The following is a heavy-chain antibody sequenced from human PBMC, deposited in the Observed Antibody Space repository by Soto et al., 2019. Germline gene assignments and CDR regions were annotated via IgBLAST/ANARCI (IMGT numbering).Heavy chain of an antibody. D-gene: IGHD6-19*01. CDR3: VRTTAVAGAPEFDY. CDR1: GFTFSSYN. J-gene: IGHJ4*02. V-gene: IGHV3-30*04. Sequence: QVQLVESGGGVVQPGRSLRLSCAASGFTFSSYNMHWVRRAPGKGLEWVALISYDDGSNKYSTDSVKGRFTISRDNSKSTPDLQIDSLRREDTAVDYGVRTTAVAGAPEFDYWGQGTLVTVSS. CDR2: ISYDDGSNK.